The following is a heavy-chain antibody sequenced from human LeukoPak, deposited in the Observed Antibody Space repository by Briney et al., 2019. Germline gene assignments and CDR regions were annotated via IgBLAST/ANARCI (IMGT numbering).Heavy chain of an antibody. J-gene: IGHJ5*02. D-gene: IGHD6-25*01. CDR3: ARGIAAAFLSWFDP. V-gene: IGHV3-53*01. Sequence: GGSLRLSCAASGFTVSSNYMSWVRQAPGKGLEWVSVIYTGGTTYYADSVKGRFTISRDNSKNTLYLQMNSLRAEDTAVYYCARGIAAAFLSWFDPWGQGTLVTVSS. CDR2: IYTGGTT. CDR1: GFTVSSNY.